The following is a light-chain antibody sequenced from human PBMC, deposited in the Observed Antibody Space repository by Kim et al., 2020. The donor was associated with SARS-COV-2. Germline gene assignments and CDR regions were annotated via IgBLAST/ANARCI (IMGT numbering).Light chain of an antibody. CDR2: DAS. J-gene: IGKJ5*01. CDR3: QQYDNLPIT. V-gene: IGKV1-33*01. CDR1: QDIRNH. Sequence: DIQMTQSPSSLSASVGDRVTITCQASQDIRNHLNWYQQKPGTAPKLLIFDASNLETRVPSRFSGSGSGTDFTFTISSLQPEDIATYYCQQYDNLPITFGQGTRLEIK.